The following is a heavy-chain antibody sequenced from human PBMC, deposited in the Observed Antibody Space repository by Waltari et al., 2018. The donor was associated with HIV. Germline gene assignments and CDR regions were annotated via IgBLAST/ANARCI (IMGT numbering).Heavy chain of an antibody. CDR2: IYSSGNT. J-gene: IGHJ6*02. V-gene: IGHV4-61*02. Sequence: QVQLQESGPGLVKPSQTLSLTCTVSGGSISNGSYYWNWIRQPAGKGLEWIGRIYSSGNTNYNPSLKSRFTISVDTSKNQFSLKLSSVTAADTAVYYCARGRFEGYILYYYYGMDVWGQGTTVSVSS. D-gene: IGHD5-12*01. CDR1: GGSISNGSYY. CDR3: ARGRFEGYILYYYYGMDV.